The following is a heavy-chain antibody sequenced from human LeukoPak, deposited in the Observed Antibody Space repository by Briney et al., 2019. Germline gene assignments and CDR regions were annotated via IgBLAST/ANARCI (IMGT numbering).Heavy chain of an antibody. D-gene: IGHD1-26*01. Sequence: GGSLRLSCTVSGFTVSSNSMSWVRQAPGKGLEWVSFIYSGGNTHYSDSVKGRFTISRDNSKNTLYLQMNTLRAEETAIYYCAREVGVLPPSKDYFYYMDVWGEGTTVTVSS. CDR2: IYSGGNT. V-gene: IGHV3-53*01. J-gene: IGHJ6*03. CDR3: AREVGVLPPSKDYFYYMDV. CDR1: GFTVSSNS.